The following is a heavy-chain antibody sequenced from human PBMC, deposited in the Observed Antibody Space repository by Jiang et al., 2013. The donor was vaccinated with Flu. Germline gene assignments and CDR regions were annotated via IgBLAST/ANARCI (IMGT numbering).Heavy chain of an antibody. V-gene: IGHV4-39*01. CDR2: IYYTGST. D-gene: IGHD1/OR15-1a*01. Sequence: GSGLVKPSETLSLTCIVSGGSISTGSYYWGWIRQPPGRGLEWIGRIYYTGSTDYNPSLKSRVTISVDRSKNQFSLKVSSVTAADTAVYYCARPNTLMPRGGKAVDTWGQGTLVTVSS. CDR1: GGSISTGSYY. J-gene: IGHJ5*02. CDR3: ARPNTLMPRGGKAVDT.